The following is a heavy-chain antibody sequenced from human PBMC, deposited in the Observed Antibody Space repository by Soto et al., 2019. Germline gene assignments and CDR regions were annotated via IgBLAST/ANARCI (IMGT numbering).Heavy chain of an antibody. CDR3: AFHDYGAKDYYYYGMDV. D-gene: IGHD4-17*01. Sequence: QVQLVQSGAEVKKPGSSVKVSCKASGGTFSSYAISWVRQAPGQGLEWMGGIIPIFGTANYAQKFQGRVTITADESTSTAYMELSSLRSEDTAVYYCAFHDYGAKDYYYYGMDVWGQGTTVTVSS. CDR2: IIPIFGTA. V-gene: IGHV1-69*01. J-gene: IGHJ6*02. CDR1: GGTFSSYA.